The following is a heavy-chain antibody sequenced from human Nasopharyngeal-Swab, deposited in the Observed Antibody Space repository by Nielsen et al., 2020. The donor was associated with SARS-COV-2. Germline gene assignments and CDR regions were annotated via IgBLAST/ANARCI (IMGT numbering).Heavy chain of an antibody. D-gene: IGHD2-15*01. CDR3: ARSNLYCSGGSCYPNWFDP. CDR1: GGTFSSYA. Sequence: SVKVSCKASGGTFSSYAISWVRQAPGQGLEWMGGIIPIFGPANYAQKFQGRVTITADESTSTAYMELSSLRSEDTAVYYCARSNLYCSGGSCYPNWFDPWGQGTLVTVSS. V-gene: IGHV1-69*13. J-gene: IGHJ5*02. CDR2: IIPIFGPA.